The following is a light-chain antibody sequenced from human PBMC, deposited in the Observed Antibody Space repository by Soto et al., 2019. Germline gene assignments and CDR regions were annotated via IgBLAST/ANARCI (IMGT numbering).Light chain of an antibody. V-gene: IGKV3-20*01. CDR3: QQYGNSVFT. Sequence: EIVLTQSPGTLSLSPGERATLSCRASHSVTSSYLAWYQQKPGQAPRLLINGASSRATGIPDRFSGSGSGTDFTLTISRLEPEDFAVYYCQQYGNSVFTFGPGTKVD. J-gene: IGKJ3*01. CDR1: HSVTSSY. CDR2: GAS.